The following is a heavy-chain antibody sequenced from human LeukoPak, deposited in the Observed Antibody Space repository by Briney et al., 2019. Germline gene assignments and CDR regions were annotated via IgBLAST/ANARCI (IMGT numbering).Heavy chain of an antibody. J-gene: IGHJ4*02. V-gene: IGHV4-39*01. Sequence: PSETLSLTCTVSGGSISTYYWGWIRQPPGKGLEWIGIIYYSGSTYYSPSLKSRVTISVDTSKNQFSLKLSSVTAADTAVYYCARYSSTHGYFDYWGQGTLVTVSS. CDR3: ARYSSTHGYFDY. CDR1: GGSISTYY. D-gene: IGHD2-21*01. CDR2: IYYSGST.